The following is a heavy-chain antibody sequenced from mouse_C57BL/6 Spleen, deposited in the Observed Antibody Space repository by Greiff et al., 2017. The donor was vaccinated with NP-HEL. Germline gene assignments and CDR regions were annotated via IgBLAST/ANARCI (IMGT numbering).Heavy chain of an antibody. J-gene: IGHJ1*03. CDR2: IYPGNSDT. CDR1: GYTFTSYW. Sequence: EVQLQQSGTVLARPGASVKMSCKTSGYTFTSYWMHWVKQRPGQGLEWIGAIYPGNSDTSYNQKFKGKAKLTAVTSASTAYMELSSLTNEDSAVYYCTGGSSPNWYFDVWGTGTTVTVSS. D-gene: IGHD1-1*01. CDR3: TGGSSPNWYFDV. V-gene: IGHV1-5*01.